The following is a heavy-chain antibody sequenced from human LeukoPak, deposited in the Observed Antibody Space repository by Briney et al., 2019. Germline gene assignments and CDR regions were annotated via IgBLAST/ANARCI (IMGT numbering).Heavy chain of an antibody. CDR1: GGSFSGYY. J-gene: IGHJ6*03. D-gene: IGHD3-10*01. Sequence: PSETLSLTCAVYGGSFSGYYWSWIRQPPGKRLEWVGEINHSGSTNYNPSLKSRVTISVDTSKNQFSLKLSSVTAADTAVYYCARGARYYGSGTVGNYYYYMDVWGKGTTVTVSS. CDR3: ARGARYYGSGTVGNYYYYMDV. CDR2: INHSGST. V-gene: IGHV4-34*01.